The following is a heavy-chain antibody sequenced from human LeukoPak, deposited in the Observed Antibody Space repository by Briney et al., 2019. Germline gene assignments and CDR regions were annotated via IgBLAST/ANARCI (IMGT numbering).Heavy chain of an antibody. CDR1: GFTFSSYA. D-gene: IGHD2-21*02. J-gene: IGHJ4*02. CDR3: ARGRVVTAILGTFDY. V-gene: IGHV3-30-3*01. CDR2: ISYDGSNK. Sequence: HSGGSLRLSCAASGFTFSSYAMHWVRQAPGKGLEWVAVISYDGSNKYYADSVKGRFTISRDNSKNTLYLQMNSLRAEDTAVYYCARGRVVTAILGTFDYWGQGTLVTVSS.